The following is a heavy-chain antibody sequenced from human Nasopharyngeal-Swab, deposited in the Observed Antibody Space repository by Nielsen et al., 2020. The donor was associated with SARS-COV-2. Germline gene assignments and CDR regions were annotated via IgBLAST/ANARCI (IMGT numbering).Heavy chain of an antibody. CDR2: ISSSSSYI. CDR3: AREEKKERRGY. Sequence: WIRQHPGKGLEWVSSISSSSSYIYYADSVKGRFTVSRDNAKNSLYLQRNSLRAGDTAREDWAREEKKERRGYWGQGTMGTVSS. J-gene: IGHJ4*02. D-gene: IGHD1-1*01. V-gene: IGHV3-21*01.